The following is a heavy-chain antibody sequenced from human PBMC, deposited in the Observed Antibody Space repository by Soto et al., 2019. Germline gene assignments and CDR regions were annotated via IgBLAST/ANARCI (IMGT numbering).Heavy chain of an antibody. V-gene: IGHV1-18*01. J-gene: IGHJ6*02. D-gene: IGHD5-18*01. Sequence: QAKLVQSGAEVKKPGASVKVSCKASGYTFYSHSISWVRQAPGQGLEWMGRISADNGNTKYAQKFRGRVTIATDTSTSTVYMELRNLRSDDTAVYYCARCIQQDYYYGMDVWGQGTTVTVSS. CDR2: ISADNGNT. CDR1: GYTFYSHS. CDR3: ARCIQQDYYYGMDV.